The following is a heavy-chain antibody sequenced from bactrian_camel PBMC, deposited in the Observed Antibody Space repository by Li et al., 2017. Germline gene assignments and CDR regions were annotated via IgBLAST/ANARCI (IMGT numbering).Heavy chain of an antibody. J-gene: IGHJ4*01. Sequence: HVQLVESGGGLVQPGGSLKLSCVVSGFIFNNNWKHWVRQAPGKGLEWVSTIFTSDGKTHSADSVKGRFAISQDNGETTMYLQMNRLQPEDTAMYYCAADRWVGPNKLSSYEYNYWGQGTQVTVS. CDR1: GFIFNNNW. D-gene: IGHD5*01. CDR3: AADRWVGPNKLSSYEYNY. V-gene: IGHV3S1*01. CDR2: IFTSDGKT.